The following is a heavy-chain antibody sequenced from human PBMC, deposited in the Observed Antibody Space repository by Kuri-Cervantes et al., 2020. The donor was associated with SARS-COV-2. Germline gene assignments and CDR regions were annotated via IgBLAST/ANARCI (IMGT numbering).Heavy chain of an antibody. D-gene: IGHD2-15*01. CDR2: IYYSGST. V-gene: IGHV4-34*01. CDR1: GGSFSGYY. Sequence: ESLKISCAVYGGSFSGYYWGWIRQPPGKGLEWIGSIYYSGSTYYNPSLKSRVTISVDTSKNQFSLKLSSVTAADTAVYYCAWGSGGSSQTYWGQGTLVTVSS. J-gene: IGHJ4*02. CDR3: AWGSGGSSQTY.